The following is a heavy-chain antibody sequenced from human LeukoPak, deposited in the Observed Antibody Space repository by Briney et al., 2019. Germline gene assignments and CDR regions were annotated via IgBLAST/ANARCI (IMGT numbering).Heavy chain of an antibody. V-gene: IGHV4-34*01. D-gene: IGHD3-10*01. CDR2: INHSGST. CDR1: GGSFSGYY. Sequence: SETLSLTCAVYGGSFSGYYWSWIRQPPGKGLEWIGEINHSGSTNYNPSLKSRVTISVDTSKNQFSLKLSSVTAADTAVYYCARDGHYGGRFDPWGQGTLVTVSS. J-gene: IGHJ5*02. CDR3: ARDGHYGGRFDP.